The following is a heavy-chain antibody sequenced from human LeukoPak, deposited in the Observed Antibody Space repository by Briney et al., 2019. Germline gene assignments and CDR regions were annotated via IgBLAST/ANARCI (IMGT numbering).Heavy chain of an antibody. Sequence: SETLSLTCTVSGGSISSYYWSWIRQPPGKGLEWIGYIYYSGSTNYNPSLKSRVTISVDTSKNQFSLKLSSVTAADTAVYYCARDRGALYSSGWYEYWFDPWGQGTLVTVSS. CDR2: IYYSGST. V-gene: IGHV4-59*01. CDR3: ARDRGALYSSGWYEYWFDP. D-gene: IGHD6-19*01. J-gene: IGHJ5*02. CDR1: GGSISSYY.